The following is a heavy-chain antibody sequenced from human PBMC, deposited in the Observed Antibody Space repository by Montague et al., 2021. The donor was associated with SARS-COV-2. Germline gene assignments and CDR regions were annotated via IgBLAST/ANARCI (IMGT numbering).Heavy chain of an antibody. CDR1: GGSFSGYY. Sequence: SETLSLTCAVYGGSFSGYYWTWIRQPPGKGLEWIGEINHSGSTXXXPSXXXRATISVDTSKNQFSLKLRSVTAADTAVYYCARGQPPRITFGGIISYGLDVWGQGTTVTVSS. CDR3: ARGQPPRITFGGIISYGLDV. CDR2: INHSGST. D-gene: IGHD3-16*02. V-gene: IGHV4-34*01. J-gene: IGHJ6*02.